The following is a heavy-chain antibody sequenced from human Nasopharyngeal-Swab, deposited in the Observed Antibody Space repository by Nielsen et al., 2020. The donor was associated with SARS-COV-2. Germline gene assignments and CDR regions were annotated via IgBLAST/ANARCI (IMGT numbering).Heavy chain of an antibody. CDR1: GYTFTGYY. J-gene: IGHJ6*02. CDR2: INPNSGGT. D-gene: IGHD6-19*01. V-gene: IGHV1-2*02. CDR3: ARSVAGTTHYYYYGMDV. Sequence: ASVKVSCKASGYTFTGYYMHWVRQAPGQGLEWMGGINPNSGGTNYAQKFQGRVTMTRDTSISTAYMELSRLRSDDTAVYYCARSVAGTTHYYYYGMDVWGQGTTVTVSS.